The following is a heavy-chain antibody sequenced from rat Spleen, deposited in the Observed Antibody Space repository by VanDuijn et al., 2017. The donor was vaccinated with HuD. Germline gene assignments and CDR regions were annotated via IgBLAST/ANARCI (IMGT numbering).Heavy chain of an antibody. CDR1: GFSLTNHG. Sequence: QVQLKESGPDLVQPSQTLSLTCTVSGFSLTNHGVSWVRQPPGKGLEWIAAISSGGSPYYNAALKSRLSISRDTSKSQVFLKMNSLQTEDTAIYFCIRESLPGYNSHWFVYWGQGTLVTVSS. D-gene: IGHD1-4*01. CDR2: ISSGGSP. CDR3: IRESLPGYNSHWFVY. V-gene: IGHV2S8*01. J-gene: IGHJ3*01.